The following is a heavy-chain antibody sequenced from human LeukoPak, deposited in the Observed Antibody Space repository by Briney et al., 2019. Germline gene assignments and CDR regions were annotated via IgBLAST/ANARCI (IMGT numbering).Heavy chain of an antibody. D-gene: IGHD1-26*01. Sequence: GASVKVSCKASGGTFTSYGINWVRQAPGLGLEWMGRIIPIVGILNYAQRFQGRVTITADNSTNIAYMELSSLRSEDTAVYYCARGGSYYFYNGMDVWGQGTTVTVSS. V-gene: IGHV1-69*04. J-gene: IGHJ6*02. CDR3: ARGGSYYFYNGMDV. CDR2: IIPIVGIL. CDR1: GGTFTSYG.